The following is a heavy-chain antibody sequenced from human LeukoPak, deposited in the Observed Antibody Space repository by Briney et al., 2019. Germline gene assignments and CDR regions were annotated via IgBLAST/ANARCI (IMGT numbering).Heavy chain of an antibody. CDR2: IGWNSGSI. V-gene: IGHV3-9*03. CDR1: GFTFDDYA. Sequence: GRSLRLSCAASGFTFDDYAMHWVRQAPGKGLEWVSGIGWNSGSIGYADSVKGRFTISRDNAKNSLYLQMNSLRAEDMALYYCAKEKGRSSSREFDYWGQGTLVTVSS. J-gene: IGHJ4*02. D-gene: IGHD6-6*01. CDR3: AKEKGRSSSREFDY.